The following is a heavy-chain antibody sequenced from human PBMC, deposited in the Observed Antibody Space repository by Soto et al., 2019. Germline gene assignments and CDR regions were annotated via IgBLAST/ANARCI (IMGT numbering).Heavy chain of an antibody. Sequence: SVKVSCKASGGTFSSYAISWVRQAPGQGLEWMGGIIPIFGTANYAQKFQGRVTITADKSTSTAYMEPSSLRSEDTAVYYCAREGSGSPNPFDYWGQGXLVTVSS. V-gene: IGHV1-69*06. J-gene: IGHJ4*02. CDR3: AREGSGSPNPFDY. D-gene: IGHD3-10*01. CDR1: GGTFSSYA. CDR2: IIPIFGTA.